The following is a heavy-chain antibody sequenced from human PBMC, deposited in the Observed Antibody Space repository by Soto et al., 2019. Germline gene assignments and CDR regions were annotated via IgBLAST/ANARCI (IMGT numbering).Heavy chain of an antibody. D-gene: IGHD4-17*01. CDR3: ARDIGDYVYSHFDY. J-gene: IGHJ4*02. CDR2: ISAYNGNT. CDR1: GYTFTSYG. V-gene: IGHV1-18*01. Sequence: ASVKVSCKASGYTFTSYGISWVRQAPGQGLEWMGWISAYNGNTNYAQKLQGRVTMTTDTSTSTAYMELRSLRSDDTAVYYCARDIGDYVYSHFDYWGQGTLVTVSS.